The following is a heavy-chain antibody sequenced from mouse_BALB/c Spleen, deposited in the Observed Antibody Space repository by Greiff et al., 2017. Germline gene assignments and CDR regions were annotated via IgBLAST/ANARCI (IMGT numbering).Heavy chain of an antibody. V-gene: IGHV1S137*01. J-gene: IGHJ2*01. CDR1: GYTFTDYA. CDR3: AREYGSSSYFDY. CDR2: ISTYYGDA. Sequence: QVQLQQSGAELVRPGVSVKISCKGSGYTFTDYAMHWVKQSHAKSLEWIGVISTYYGDASYNQKFKGKATMTVDKSSSTAYMELARLTSEDSAIYYCAREYGSSSYFDYWGQGTTLTVSS. D-gene: IGHD1-1*01.